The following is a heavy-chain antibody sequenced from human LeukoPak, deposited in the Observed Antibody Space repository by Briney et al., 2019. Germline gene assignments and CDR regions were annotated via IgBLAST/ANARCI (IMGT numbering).Heavy chain of an antibody. Sequence: SETLSLTCTVSGGSISSYYWSWIRQPAGKGLEWIGRIYTSGSTNYNPSLKSRVTMSVDTSKNRFSQKLSSVTAADTAVYYCAREAPAAITTGMDVWGQGTAVTVSS. CDR3: AREAPAAITTGMDV. CDR1: GGSISSYY. D-gene: IGHD2-2*01. J-gene: IGHJ6*02. CDR2: IYTSGST. V-gene: IGHV4-4*07.